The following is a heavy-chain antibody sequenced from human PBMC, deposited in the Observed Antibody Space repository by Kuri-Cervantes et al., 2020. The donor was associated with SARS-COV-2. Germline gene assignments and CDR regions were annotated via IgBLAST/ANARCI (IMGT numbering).Heavy chain of an antibody. D-gene: IGHD6-19*01. CDR2: IYHSGST. CDR3: ARGLAVAGEGSFDY. Sequence: LRLSCAVSGGSISSGGYSWSWIRQPPGKGLEWIGYIYHSGSTNYNPSLKSRVTISVDTSKNQFSLKLSSVTAADTAVYYCARGLAVAGEGSFDYWGQGTLVTVSS. CDR1: GGSISSGGYS. V-gene: IGHV4-30-2*01. J-gene: IGHJ4*02.